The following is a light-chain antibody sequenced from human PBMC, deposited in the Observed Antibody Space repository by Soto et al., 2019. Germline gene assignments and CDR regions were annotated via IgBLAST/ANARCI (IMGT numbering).Light chain of an antibody. CDR3: QQRSNWPYT. CDR1: QSVSSS. J-gene: IGKJ2*01. V-gene: IGKV3-11*01. Sequence: EIVLTQSPATLSLSPGERATLSCRASQSVSSSLAWYQQKRGQAPRLLIYDASNRATGIPARFSGSGSGTDFTLTISSLEPEDFAVYYCQQRSNWPYTFGQGTKLEIK. CDR2: DAS.